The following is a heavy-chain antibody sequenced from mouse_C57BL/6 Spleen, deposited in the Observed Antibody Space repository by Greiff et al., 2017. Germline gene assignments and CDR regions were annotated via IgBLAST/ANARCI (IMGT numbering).Heavy chain of an antibody. CDR2: IYPRDGST. Sequence: QVQLQQSGPGLVKPGASLKLSCKASGYTFTSYDINWVKQRPGQGLEWIGWIYPRDGSTKYNEKFKGESTLTVDTSSSTEYMELHRLTSEDSAVYFSARDSDYWGQGTSVTVSS. CDR3: ARDSDY. V-gene: IGHV1-85*01. CDR1: GYTFTSYD. J-gene: IGHJ4*01.